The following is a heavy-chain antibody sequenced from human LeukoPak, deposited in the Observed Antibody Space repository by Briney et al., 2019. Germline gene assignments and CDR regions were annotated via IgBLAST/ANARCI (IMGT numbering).Heavy chain of an antibody. CDR3: VTPLGAGKNAFDI. J-gene: IGHJ3*02. D-gene: IGHD1-26*01. Sequence: GGSLRLSCAASGFTFSSYTMSWVRQAPGKGLEWVSAISHTSEYTYHADSVKGRFTISRDNSKNTLYLQMNSLRAEDTAAYYCVTPLGAGKNAFDIWGQGTMVTVSS. V-gene: IGHV3-23*01. CDR1: GFTFSSYT. CDR2: ISHTSEYT.